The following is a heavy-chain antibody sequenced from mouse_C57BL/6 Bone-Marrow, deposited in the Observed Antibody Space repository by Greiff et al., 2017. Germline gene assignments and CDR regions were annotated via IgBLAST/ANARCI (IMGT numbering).Heavy chain of an antibody. Sequence: GGGLVQPKGSLKLSCAASGFSFNTYAMNWVRQAPGKGLEWVARIRSKSNNYATYYADSVKDRFTISRDDSESMLYLQMNNLKTEDTAMYYCVRLEVYYFDYWGQGTTLTVSS. V-gene: IGHV10-1*01. CDR1: GFSFNTYA. CDR2: IRSKSNNYAT. CDR3: VRLEVYYFDY. J-gene: IGHJ2*01.